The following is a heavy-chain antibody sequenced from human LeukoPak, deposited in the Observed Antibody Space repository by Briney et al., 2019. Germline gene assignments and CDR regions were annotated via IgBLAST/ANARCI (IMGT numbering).Heavy chain of an antibody. CDR2: IRYDGSNK. CDR3: AKDQWEHNAFDL. V-gene: IGHV3-30*02. Sequence: GGSLRLSCAASGFTFSSYGMHWVRQAPGKGLEWVAFIRYDGSNKYYADSVKGRFTISRDNSKNTLYLQMNSLRAEDTAVYYCAKDQWEHNAFDLWGQGTMVTVSS. CDR1: GFTFSSYG. D-gene: IGHD1-26*01. J-gene: IGHJ3*01.